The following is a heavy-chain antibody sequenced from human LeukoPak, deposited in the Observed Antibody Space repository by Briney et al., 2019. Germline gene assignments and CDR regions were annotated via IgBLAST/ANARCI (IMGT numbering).Heavy chain of an antibody. CDR1: GFTFSSYA. V-gene: IGHV3-30-3*01. J-gene: IGHJ4*02. CDR2: ISYDGSNK. D-gene: IGHD1-1*01. CDR3: ASYGNWPMDFDY. Sequence: GGSLRLSCAASGFTFSSYAMHWVRQAPGKGLEWVAVISYDGSNKYYADSVKGRFTISRDNSKNTLYLQMNSLRAEDTAVYYCASYGNWPMDFDYWGQGTLVTVSS.